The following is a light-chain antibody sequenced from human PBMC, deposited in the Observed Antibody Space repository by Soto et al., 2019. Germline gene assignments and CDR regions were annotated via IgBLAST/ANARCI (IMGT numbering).Light chain of an antibody. J-gene: IGKJ2*01. CDR3: QQYNSYPYT. V-gene: IGKV1-5*03. CDR2: KAS. CDR1: QTISTW. Sequence: DIQXXXXXXTXSASVGDRVTITCRASQTISTWLAWYQQKPGKAPKLLIYKASSLESGVLSRFSGSGSGTEFTLTISSLQPDDFATYYCQQYNSYPYTFGQGTQLEIK.